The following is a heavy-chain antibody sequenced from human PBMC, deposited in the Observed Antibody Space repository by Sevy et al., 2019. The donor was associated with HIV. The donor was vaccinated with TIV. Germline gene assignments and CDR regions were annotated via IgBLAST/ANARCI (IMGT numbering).Heavy chain of an antibody. CDR1: GGTFSSYA. Sequence: SVKVSCKASGGTFSSYAISWVRQAPGQGLEWMGGIIPIFGTANYAQKFQGRVTITADESTSTAYMELSSLRSEDTAVYYCARDKVTAIPAGDYYYGMDVWGQWTTVTVSS. CDR3: ARDKVTAIPAGDYYYGMDV. J-gene: IGHJ6*02. CDR2: IIPIFGTA. D-gene: IGHD2-21*02. V-gene: IGHV1-69*13.